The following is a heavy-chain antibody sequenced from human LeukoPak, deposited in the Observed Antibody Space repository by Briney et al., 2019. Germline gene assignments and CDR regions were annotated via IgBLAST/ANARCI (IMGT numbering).Heavy chain of an antibody. D-gene: IGHD3-3*01. J-gene: IGHJ4*02. CDR2: INANSGGT. Sequence: ASVKVSCKASGYTFTGYYMHWVRQAPGQGLEWMGWINANSGGTNYAQKFQGRVTMTRDTSISTAYMELSRLRSDDTAVYYCARVGPYDFWSGYTPLLALDYWGQGTLVTVSS. V-gene: IGHV1-2*02. CDR3: ARVGPYDFWSGYTPLLALDY. CDR1: GYTFTGYY.